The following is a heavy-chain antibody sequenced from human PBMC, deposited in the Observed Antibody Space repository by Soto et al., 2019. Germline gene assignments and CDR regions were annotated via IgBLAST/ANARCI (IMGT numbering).Heavy chain of an antibody. CDR3: ARQLYTSGAYYFDY. D-gene: IGHD6-19*01. CDR1: GDSIRSYY. CDR2: IFHTGSA. Sequence: PSETLSLTCTVSGDSIRSYYWSWIRQPPGKGLEWIGYIFHTGSANYNPSLKSRVTISIDTSKNQFSLRLSSVTAADTAVYYCARQLYTSGAYYFDYWGQGTPVTVSS. J-gene: IGHJ4*02. V-gene: IGHV4-59*08.